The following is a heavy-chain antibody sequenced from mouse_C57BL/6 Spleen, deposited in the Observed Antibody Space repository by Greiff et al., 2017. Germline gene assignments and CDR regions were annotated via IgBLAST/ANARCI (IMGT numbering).Heavy chain of an antibody. CDR2: ITPSTGGT. Sequence: VQLQQSGPELVKPGASVKISCKASGYSFTGYYMNWVKQSPEKSLEWIGEITPSTGGTTYNQKFKAKATLTVDKSSSTAYMQLKSLTSEDSAVYYCVSYYYGSSQYYFDYWGQGTTLTVSS. D-gene: IGHD1-1*01. CDR1: GYSFTGYY. V-gene: IGHV1-42*01. CDR3: VSYYYGSSQYYFDY. J-gene: IGHJ2*01.